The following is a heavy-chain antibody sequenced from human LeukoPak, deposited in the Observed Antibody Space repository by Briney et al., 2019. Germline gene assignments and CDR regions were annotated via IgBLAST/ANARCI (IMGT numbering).Heavy chain of an antibody. Sequence: SETLSLTCTVFGGSISSYYWSWIRQPPGKGLEWIGYIYYSGSNNYNPSLKSRVTISVDASKNQFSLKLSSVTAADTAVYYCARGIASADTIFGVVIIGWFDPWGQGTLVTVSS. J-gene: IGHJ5*02. V-gene: IGHV4-59*01. CDR1: GGSISSYY. CDR3: ARGIASADTIFGVVIIGWFDP. CDR2: IYYSGSN. D-gene: IGHD3-3*01.